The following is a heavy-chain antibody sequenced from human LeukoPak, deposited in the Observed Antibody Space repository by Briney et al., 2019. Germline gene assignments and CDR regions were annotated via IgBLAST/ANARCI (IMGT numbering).Heavy chain of an antibody. Sequence: GGSLRLSCAASGFTFSSYAMHWVRQAPGKGLEWVAVISYDGNTKYYADSVKGRFAISRDNSKNTLYLQMNSLRPEDTAVYYCARPHIVVVTATRWRLDYWGQGALVTVSS. CDR3: ARPHIVVVTATRWRLDY. V-gene: IGHV3-30*09. J-gene: IGHJ4*02. D-gene: IGHD2-21*02. CDR2: ISYDGNTK. CDR1: GFTFSSYA.